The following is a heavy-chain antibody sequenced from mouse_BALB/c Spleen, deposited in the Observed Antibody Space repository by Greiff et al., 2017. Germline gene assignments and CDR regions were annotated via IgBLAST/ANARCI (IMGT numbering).Heavy chain of an antibody. J-gene: IGHJ2*01. CDR2: ISYSGST. Sequence: EVQLQESGPGLVKPSQSLSLTCTVTGYSITSDYAWNWIRQFPGNKLEWMGYISYSGSTSYNPSLKSRISITRDTSKNQFFLQLNSVTTEDTATYYCAREVRYGFDYWGQGTTLTVSS. CDR1: GYSITSDYA. D-gene: IGHD2-14*01. V-gene: IGHV3-2*02. CDR3: AREVRYGFDY.